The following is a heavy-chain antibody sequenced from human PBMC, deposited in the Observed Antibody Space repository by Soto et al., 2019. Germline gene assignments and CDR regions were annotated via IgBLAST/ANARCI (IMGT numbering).Heavy chain of an antibody. Sequence: GGSLRLSCEVSGFTFSGYPMNWVRQAAGKGLEWVSYIGSGNGPIYYADSVRGRFTISRDNADNSLYLQMNSLRVEDTAVYYCVRIRGGSGYLFDNWGQGALVTVSS. D-gene: IGHD3-22*01. CDR2: IGSGNGPI. J-gene: IGHJ4*02. CDR1: GFTFSGYP. CDR3: VRIRGGSGYLFDN. V-gene: IGHV3-48*01.